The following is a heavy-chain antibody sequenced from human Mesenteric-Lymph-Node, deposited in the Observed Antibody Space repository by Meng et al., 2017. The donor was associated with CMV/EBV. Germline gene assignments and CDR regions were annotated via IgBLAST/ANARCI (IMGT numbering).Heavy chain of an antibody. J-gene: IGHJ5*02. Sequence: ASVKVSCKTSGYLFTGYYLHWVRQAPGQGLEWMGWINPNSGGTNYAQKFQGRVTMTRDTSISTAYMELSRLRSDDTAVYYCASGRSTYCGGDCSANWFDPWGQGTLVTVSS. CDR2: INPNSGGT. V-gene: IGHV1-2*02. CDR1: GYLFTGYY. CDR3: ASGRSTYCGGDCSANWFDP. D-gene: IGHD2-21*01.